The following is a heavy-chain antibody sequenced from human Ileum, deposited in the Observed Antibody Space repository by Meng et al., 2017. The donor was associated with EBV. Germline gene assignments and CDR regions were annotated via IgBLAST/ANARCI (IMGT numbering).Heavy chain of an antibody. V-gene: IGHV4-4*02. J-gene: IGHJ5*02. CDR2: IYHHGTT. D-gene: IGHD3-22*01. CDR3: ARLDSSGYYFGGWFDP. CDR1: GGSMISSKW. Sequence: QVQLQESGPRLVKPSGTVALNWAGSGGSMISSKWWSWVRQSPGTGLEWIGEIYHHGTTNYNPSLKSRVTISVDTSKNKFFLNLTSLTAADTAVYYCARLDSSGYYFGGWFDPWGQGILVTVSS.